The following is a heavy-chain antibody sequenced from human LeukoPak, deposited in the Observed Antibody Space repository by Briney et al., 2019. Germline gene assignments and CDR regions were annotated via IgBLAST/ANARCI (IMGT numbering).Heavy chain of an antibody. CDR2: IIPILGIA. Sequence: SVKVSCTASGGTFSSYAISWVRQAPGQGLEWMGRIIPILGIANYAQKFQGRVTITADKSTSTAYMELSSLRSEDTAVYYCARTSPSYGDYVLNDRAFDIWGQGTMVTVSS. V-gene: IGHV1-69*04. CDR3: ARTSPSYGDYVLNDRAFDI. CDR1: GGTFSSYA. D-gene: IGHD4-17*01. J-gene: IGHJ3*02.